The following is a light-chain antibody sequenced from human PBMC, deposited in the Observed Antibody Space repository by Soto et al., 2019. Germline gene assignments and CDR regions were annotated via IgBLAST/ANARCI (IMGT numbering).Light chain of an antibody. Sequence: EIQMTQSPSSLSASVGDRVTLTCRASQGVDTYLAWYQQKPGQVPKLLIYAASTLHSGVPSRFSGSGSGTDFTLTISSLQPEDVADYFCQKYTRSPFTFGPGTKVDI. CDR1: QGVDTY. V-gene: IGKV1-27*01. CDR3: QKYTRSPFT. CDR2: AAS. J-gene: IGKJ3*01.